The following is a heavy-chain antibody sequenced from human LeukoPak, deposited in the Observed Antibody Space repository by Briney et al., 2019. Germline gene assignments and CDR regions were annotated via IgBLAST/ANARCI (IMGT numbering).Heavy chain of an antibody. CDR3: AASPYSSSWYYYYYMDV. Sequence: PGGSLRLSCAASGFTFSSYAMHWVRQAPGKGLEWVAVISYDGSNKYYADSVRGRFTISRDNSKNTLYLQMNSLRAEDTAVYYCAASPYSSSWYYYYYMDVWGKGTTVTVSS. J-gene: IGHJ6*03. V-gene: IGHV3-30-3*01. CDR1: GFTFSSYA. D-gene: IGHD6-13*01. CDR2: ISYDGSNK.